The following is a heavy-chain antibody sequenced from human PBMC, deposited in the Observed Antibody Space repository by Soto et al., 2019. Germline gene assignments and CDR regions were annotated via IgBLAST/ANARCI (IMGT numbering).Heavy chain of an antibody. CDR1: GYAFSGYY. Sequence: ASVKVSCKASGYAFSGYYIHWLRQAPGQGLEWMGWINPNSGGTNYAQKFQGRVTVTRDTPTSTAYMELSRLTSDDTAVYYCARVGVTMIVPGWGMDVWGQGTTVTVSS. CDR3: ARVGVTMIVPGWGMDV. D-gene: IGHD3-22*01. V-gene: IGHV1-2*02. J-gene: IGHJ6*02. CDR2: INPNSGGT.